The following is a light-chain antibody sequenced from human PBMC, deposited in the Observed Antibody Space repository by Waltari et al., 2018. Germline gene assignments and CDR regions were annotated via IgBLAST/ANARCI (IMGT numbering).Light chain of an antibody. Sequence: DIQLTQSPSTLSASVGDRATITCRASQSISTWLAWYQQKQGKAPKLLIVKASRLESGVPSRFSGSGSGTEFTLTINSLQPADFATYYCQQYNTVSITFGQGTRLEIK. CDR1: QSISTW. CDR2: KAS. J-gene: IGKJ5*01. CDR3: QQYNTVSIT. V-gene: IGKV1-5*03.